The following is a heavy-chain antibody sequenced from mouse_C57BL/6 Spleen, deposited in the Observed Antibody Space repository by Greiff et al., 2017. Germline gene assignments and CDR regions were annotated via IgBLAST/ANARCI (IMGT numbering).Heavy chain of an antibody. V-gene: IGHV1-15*01. D-gene: IGHD2-4*01. J-gene: IGHJ3*01. CDR1: GYTFTDYE. CDR2: IDPETGGT. CDR3: TRGIYYDYDGRFAY. Sequence: VQLQQSGAELVRPGASVTLSCKASGYTFTDYEMHWVKQTPVHGLEWIGAIDPETGGTAYNQKFKGKAILTADKSSSTAYMELRSLTSEDSAVYYCTRGIYYDYDGRFAYWGQGTLVTVSA.